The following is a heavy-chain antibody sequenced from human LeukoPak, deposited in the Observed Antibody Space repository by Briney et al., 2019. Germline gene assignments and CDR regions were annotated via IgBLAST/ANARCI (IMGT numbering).Heavy chain of an antibody. V-gene: IGHV4-4*07. D-gene: IGHD3-10*01. CDR2: IYTSGST. J-gene: IGHJ4*02. CDR3: ASGGYGSGSLGLRNYFDY. CDR1: GGSISSYY. Sequence: PSETLSLTCTVSGGSISSYYWSWIRQPAGKGLEWIGRIYTSGSTNYNPSLKSRVTMSVDTSKNQFSLKLSSVTAADTAVYYCASGGYGSGSLGLRNYFDYWGQGTLVTVSS.